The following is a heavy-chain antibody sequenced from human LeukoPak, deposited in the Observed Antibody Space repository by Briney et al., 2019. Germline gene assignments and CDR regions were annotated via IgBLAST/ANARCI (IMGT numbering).Heavy chain of an antibody. CDR3: ARTGDYGSGSFRWRHFDY. CDR2: IPYDGNNK. D-gene: IGHD3-10*01. CDR1: GFTFSNYA. J-gene: IGHJ4*02. Sequence: GGSLRLSCAASGFTFSNYAMHWVRQAPGKGLEWVAVIPYDGNNKDHADSVKGRFTISRDNSKNTLYQQMNSLRTEDTAVYYCARTGDYGSGSFRWRHFDYWGQGTLVTVSS. V-gene: IGHV3-30-3*01.